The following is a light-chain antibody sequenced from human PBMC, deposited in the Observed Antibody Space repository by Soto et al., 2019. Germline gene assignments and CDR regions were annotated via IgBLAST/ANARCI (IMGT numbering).Light chain of an antibody. CDR3: SSSTSSNTFV. Sequence: QSALTQPASVSGAPGQSITISCTATNSDVNYVSWHQQHPGKAPKLMIYEVINRSSGVSARFSGSKSGNTASLTISGLQAEDEADYYCSSSTSSNTFVFGTGTKVTVL. CDR1: NSDVNY. J-gene: IGLJ1*01. V-gene: IGLV2-14*01. CDR2: EVI.